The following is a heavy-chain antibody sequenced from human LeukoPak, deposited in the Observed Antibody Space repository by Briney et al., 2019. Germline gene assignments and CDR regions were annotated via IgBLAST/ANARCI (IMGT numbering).Heavy chain of an antibody. CDR1: GYSLHNYW. D-gene: IGHD3-3*01. J-gene: IGHJ4*02. CDR3: ARPGSGGPDY. V-gene: IGHV5-51*01. CDR2: IFPYDSDT. Sequence: GESLKISCKGSGYSLHNYWIGWVRQMPGEGLEWMAIIFPYDSDTRYSPSFQGQVTISADKSISTAYLQWNSLKASDTAMYYCARPGSGGPDYWGQGTLVTVSS.